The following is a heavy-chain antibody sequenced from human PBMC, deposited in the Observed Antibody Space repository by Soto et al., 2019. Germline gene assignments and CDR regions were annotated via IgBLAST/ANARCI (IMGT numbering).Heavy chain of an antibody. CDR1: GGTFSSYA. CDR2: IIPIFGTA. D-gene: IGHD2-15*01. Sequence: QVQLVQSGAEVKKPGSSVKVSCKASGGTFSSYAISWVRQAPGQGLEWMGGIIPIFGTANYAQKFQGRVTITADESTSTAYMELRSLRSEDTAVYYCARDLPERVGRDRTDESWGQGTLVTVSS. J-gene: IGHJ4*02. CDR3: ARDLPERVGRDRTDES. V-gene: IGHV1-69*12.